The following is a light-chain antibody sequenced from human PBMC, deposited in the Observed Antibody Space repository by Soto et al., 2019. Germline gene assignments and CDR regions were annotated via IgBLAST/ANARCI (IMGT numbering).Light chain of an antibody. CDR1: RSDVGGYTY. Sequence: QSVLTQPASVSGSPGQSITISCTGTRSDVGGYTYVSWYQQHPGKAHKLMIYQVSNRPSGVSNRFSGSKSGNTASLTISGLQTEDEADYYSSSYTSSNTRVFGGGTKLTVL. CDR3: SSYTSSNTRV. V-gene: IGLV2-14*01. J-gene: IGLJ3*02. CDR2: QVS.